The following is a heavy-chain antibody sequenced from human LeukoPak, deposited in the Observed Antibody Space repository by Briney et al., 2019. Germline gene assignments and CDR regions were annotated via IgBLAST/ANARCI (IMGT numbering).Heavy chain of an antibody. CDR2: IRYDGSNK. V-gene: IGHV3-30*02. Sequence: GGSLRLSCAASGFTFSSYGMHWVRQAPGKGLEWVAFIRYDGSNKYYADSVKGRFTISRDNSKNTLYLQMNSLRAEDTAVYYCAKPHFDYYDSSGTDYWGQGTLVTVSS. J-gene: IGHJ4*02. D-gene: IGHD3-22*01. CDR3: AKPHFDYYDSSGTDY. CDR1: GFTFSSYG.